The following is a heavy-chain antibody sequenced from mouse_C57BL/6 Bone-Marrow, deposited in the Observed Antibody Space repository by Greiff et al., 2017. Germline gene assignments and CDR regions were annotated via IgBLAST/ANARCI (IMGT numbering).Heavy chain of an antibody. CDR1: GYTFTSYG. CDR3: ARSGDGYYYFDY. D-gene: IGHD2-3*01. V-gene: IGHV1-81*01. CDR2: IYPRSGNT. Sequence: VQLQQSGAELARPGASVKLSCKASGYTFTSYGISWVKQRTGQGLEWIGEIYPRSGNTYYNEKFKGKATLTADKSSSTAYMELRSLTSEDSAVYVCARSGDGYYYFDYWGQGTTLTVSS. J-gene: IGHJ2*01.